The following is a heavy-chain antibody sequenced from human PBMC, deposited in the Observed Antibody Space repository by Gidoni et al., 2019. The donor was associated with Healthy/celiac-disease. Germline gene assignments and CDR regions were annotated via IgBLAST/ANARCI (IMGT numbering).Heavy chain of an antibody. J-gene: IGHJ4*02. CDR2: IDYSGST. V-gene: IGHV4-59*01. Sequence: QVQLQESGPGLVKPSETLSLTCTVSAGSISSYYWSWIRQPPGKGLEWIGYIDYSGSTNYNPSLKSRVTISVDTSKNQFSLKLSSVTAADTAVYYCARGYDYVWGSYPDFDYWGQGTLVTVSS. CDR3: ARGYDYVWGSYPDFDY. CDR1: AGSISSYY. D-gene: IGHD3-16*01.